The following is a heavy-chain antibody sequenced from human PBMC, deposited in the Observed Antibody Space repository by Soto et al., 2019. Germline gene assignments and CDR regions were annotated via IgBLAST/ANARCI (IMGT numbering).Heavy chain of an antibody. Sequence: QVQLVQSGAEVKKPGASVKVSCKASGYTFTSYDINWERQATGQGLEWMGWMNPNSGNTGYAQKFQGRITMTRNTSISTAYMELSSLRSEDTAVYYCARYSYGFSGLNYYYGMDVWGQGTTVTVSS. J-gene: IGHJ6*02. V-gene: IGHV1-8*01. CDR3: ARYSYGFSGLNYYYGMDV. CDR2: MNPNSGNT. D-gene: IGHD5-18*01. CDR1: GYTFTSYD.